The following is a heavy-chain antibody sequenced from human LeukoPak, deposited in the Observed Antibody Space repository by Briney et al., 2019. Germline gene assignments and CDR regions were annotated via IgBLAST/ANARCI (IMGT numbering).Heavy chain of an antibody. Sequence: GGSLRLSCEVSGFTFSSYNMNWVRQAPGKGLEWVSSISSSSSYIYYADSMTGRFTISRDNAKNSLYLQMNSLRAEDTARYVCARRATTERGHSYGLDYWGQGILVTVSS. CDR2: ISSSSSYI. CDR3: ARRATTERGHSYGLDY. V-gene: IGHV3-21*01. CDR1: GFTFSSYN. D-gene: IGHD5-18*01. J-gene: IGHJ4*02.